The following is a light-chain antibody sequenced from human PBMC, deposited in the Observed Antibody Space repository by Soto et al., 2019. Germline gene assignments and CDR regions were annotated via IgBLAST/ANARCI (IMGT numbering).Light chain of an antibody. CDR1: QSVSSN. Sequence: EIVMTQSPATLSVSPGERATLSCRASQSVSSNLAWYQQKPGQAPRLLXYGXSTRATGIPARFSGSGSATEFTLTIGSLQSEDFALYYCQPYRHWPLTFGGGTKVDIK. CDR3: QPYRHWPLT. J-gene: IGKJ4*01. V-gene: IGKV3-15*01. CDR2: GXS.